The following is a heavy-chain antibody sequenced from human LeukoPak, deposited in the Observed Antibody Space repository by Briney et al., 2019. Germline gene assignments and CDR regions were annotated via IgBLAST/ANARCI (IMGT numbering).Heavy chain of an antibody. D-gene: IGHD1/OR15-1a*01. V-gene: IGHV3-64D*09. Sequence: GGSLRLSCSASGFTFSSYAMHWVRQAPGKGLEYVSAITGNGGDTYYADSVKDIFTISRDNSKNTLYLQMTSLRTEDTAVYHCVKLQEQYYYDSWGQGTLVTVSS. CDR3: VKLQEQYYYDS. CDR2: ITGNGGDT. J-gene: IGHJ4*02. CDR1: GFTFSSYA.